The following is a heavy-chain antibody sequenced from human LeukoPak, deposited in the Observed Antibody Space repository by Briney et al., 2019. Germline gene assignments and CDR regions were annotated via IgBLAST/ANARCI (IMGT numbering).Heavy chain of an antibody. CDR1: GFTFSSYG. V-gene: IGHV3-30*03. D-gene: IGHD5-18*01. CDR3: AAHTAMAPGY. CDR2: ISYDGSNK. J-gene: IGHJ4*02. Sequence: PGGSLRLSCAASGFTFSSYGMHWVRQAPGKGLEWVAVISYDGSNKYYADSVKGRFTISRDNSKNTLYLQMNSLRAEDTAVYYCAAHTAMAPGYWGQGTLGTVSS.